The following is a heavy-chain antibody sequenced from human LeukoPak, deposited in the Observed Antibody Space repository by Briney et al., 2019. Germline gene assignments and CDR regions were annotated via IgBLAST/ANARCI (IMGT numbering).Heavy chain of an antibody. D-gene: IGHD2-21*02. V-gene: IGHV4-59*01. CDR1: GGSISSYY. CDR2: IYYSGST. CDR3: AREAYCGGDCGPYIDY. J-gene: IGHJ4*02. Sequence: SETLSLPCTVSGGSISSYYWSWVRQPPGKGLEWIGYIYYSGSTNYNPSLKSRVTISVDTSKNQFSLKLSSVTAADTAVYYCAREAYCGGDCGPYIDYWGQGTLVTVSS.